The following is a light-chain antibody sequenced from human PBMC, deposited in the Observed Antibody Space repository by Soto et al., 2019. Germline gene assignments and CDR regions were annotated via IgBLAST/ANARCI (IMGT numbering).Light chain of an antibody. CDR3: QQYHHWPPIT. J-gene: IGKJ5*01. CDR1: QSVSSN. Sequence: EIVMTQSPATLSVSPGERATLSCRASQSVSSNLAWYQQKPGQAPRLLIYGASTRATGIPARFSGSGSGTEFTLTISSLQSEDFAVYYCQQYHHWPPITFGQGTRLEFK. V-gene: IGKV3D-15*01. CDR2: GAS.